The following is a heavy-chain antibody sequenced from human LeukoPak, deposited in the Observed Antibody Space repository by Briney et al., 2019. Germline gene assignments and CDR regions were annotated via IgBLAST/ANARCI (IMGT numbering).Heavy chain of an antibody. CDR1: GFTFSNAW. D-gene: IGHD2-2*01. CDR2: IKSKTDGGTT. Sequence: GGSLRLSCAASGFTFSNAWMSWVRQAPGKGLEWVGRIKSKTDGGTTDYAAPVKGRFTISRDDSKNTLYLQMSSLKTEDTAVYYCTTELVVVPAATYYFDYWGQGTLVTVSS. CDR3: TTELVVVPAATYYFDY. V-gene: IGHV3-15*01. J-gene: IGHJ4*02.